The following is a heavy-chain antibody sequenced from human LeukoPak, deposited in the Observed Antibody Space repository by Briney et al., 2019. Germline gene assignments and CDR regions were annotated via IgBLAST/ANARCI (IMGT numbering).Heavy chain of an antibody. CDR3: AKDWARVVLTEYYY. CDR1: RFTYTSYG. J-gene: IGHJ4*02. D-gene: IGHD2-21*02. CDR2: IRYDGSNK. V-gene: IGHV3-30*02. Sequence: PGGSLRLSCAASRFTYTSYGTHWVRQAPGKGLEWVAFIRYDGSNKYYADSVKGRFTISRYNSKNTLYLQMNSLRAEDTAVYYCAKDWARVVLTEYYYCGQGTLVTVSS.